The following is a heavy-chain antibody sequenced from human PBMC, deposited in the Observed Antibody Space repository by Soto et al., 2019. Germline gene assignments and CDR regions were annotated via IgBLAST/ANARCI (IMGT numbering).Heavy chain of an antibody. J-gene: IGHJ6*02. V-gene: IGHV4-4*07. D-gene: IGHD3-9*01. CDR3: ARADYEILTGSYAMDV. CDR1: DDFISSYY. CDR2: VSTNGAT. Sequence: PSETLSGTCTVSDDFISSYYWNWIRQPAGKGLEWIGRVSTNGATNYNPSLESRVTMSVDTSKNQFSLKLTSVTAADTAVYFCARADYEILTGSYAMDVWGQGTTVTVSS.